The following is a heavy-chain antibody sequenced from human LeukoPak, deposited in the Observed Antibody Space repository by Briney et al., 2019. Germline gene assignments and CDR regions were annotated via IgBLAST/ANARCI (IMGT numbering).Heavy chain of an antibody. CDR3: AKDLGGSSGWYVDY. Sequence: QPGGSLRLSCAASGFTFSSYAMSWVRQAPGKGLEWVSAISGSGGSTYYADSVKGRFTISRDNSKNTLYLQMNSLRAEDTAVYYCAKDLGGSSGWYVDYWGQGTLVTVSS. CDR2: ISGSGGST. J-gene: IGHJ4*02. D-gene: IGHD6-19*01. V-gene: IGHV3-23*01. CDR1: GFTFSSYA.